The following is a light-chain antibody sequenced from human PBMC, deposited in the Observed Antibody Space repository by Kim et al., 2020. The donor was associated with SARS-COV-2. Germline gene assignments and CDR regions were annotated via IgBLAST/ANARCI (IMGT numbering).Light chain of an antibody. V-gene: IGKV3-20*01. J-gene: IGKJ1*01. CDR1: QSVTSNY. CDR2: AAS. CDR3: HQYDSSPRT. Sequence: ETVLTQSPGTLSLSPGERATLSCRASQSVTSNYLAWYQQKVGQAPRLLIYAASSRATGIPDRFSGSGSGTDFTLTISRLEPEDFAVYSCHQYDSSPRTFGQGTKVDIK.